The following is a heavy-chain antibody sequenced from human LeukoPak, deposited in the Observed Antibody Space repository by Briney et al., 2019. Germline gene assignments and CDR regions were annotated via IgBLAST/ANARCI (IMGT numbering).Heavy chain of an antibody. D-gene: IGHD2-2*01. CDR2: ISYDGNKE. V-gene: IGHV3-30*03. Sequence: PGGSLRLSCAASGFTISSYSMHWVRQAPGKGLEWVAVISYDGNKEYYVDSVKGRFTISRDNSKNMLYLQMDSLRVEDTAVYHCARERATSTSTWSFDYWGQGTLVTVSS. CDR3: ARERATSTSTWSFDY. CDR1: GFTISSYS. J-gene: IGHJ4*02.